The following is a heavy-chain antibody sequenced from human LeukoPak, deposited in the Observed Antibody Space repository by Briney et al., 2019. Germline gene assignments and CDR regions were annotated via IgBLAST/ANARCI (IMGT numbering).Heavy chain of an antibody. Sequence: GESLKISCKGSGYSFTSYWIGWVRQMPGKGLEWMGIIYPGDSDTRYSPSFQGQVTISADKSISTAYLQWSSLKASDTAMYYCARVGVVVPAAIGGFDYWDQGTLVTVSS. J-gene: IGHJ4*02. V-gene: IGHV5-51*01. D-gene: IGHD2-2*01. CDR1: GYSFTSYW. CDR3: ARVGVVVPAAIGGFDY. CDR2: IYPGDSDT.